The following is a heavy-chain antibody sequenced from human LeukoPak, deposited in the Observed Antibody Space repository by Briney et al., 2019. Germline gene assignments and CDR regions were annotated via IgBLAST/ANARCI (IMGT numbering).Heavy chain of an antibody. CDR3: ARGEGIAAESPFDY. Sequence: SETLSLTCTVAGGSISSYYWSWIRQHPGKGLEWIGYIYYSGSTNYNPSLKSRVTISVDTSKNQFSLKLSSVTAADTAVYYCARGEGIAAESPFDYWGQGTLVTVSS. CDR1: GGSISSYY. D-gene: IGHD6-13*01. J-gene: IGHJ4*02. V-gene: IGHV4-59*01. CDR2: IYYSGST.